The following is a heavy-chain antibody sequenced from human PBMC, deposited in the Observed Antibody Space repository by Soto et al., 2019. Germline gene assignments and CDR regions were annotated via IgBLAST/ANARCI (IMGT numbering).Heavy chain of an antibody. D-gene: IGHD3-9*01. V-gene: IGHV3-30-3*01. CDR1: GFIFSTYA. CDR3: ARPGSCYDVLAGRYFYYLHTVDV. CDR2: ISYDGNTK. J-gene: IGHJ6*02. Sequence: GGSLRLSCAASGFIFSTYAMHWVRQPPGKGLEWVAVISYDGNTKDNADSVKGRFSISRDDSKNTVYLQMSSLGSVDTAVFYCARPGSCYDVLAGRYFYYLHTVDVWGQGTMVTVSS.